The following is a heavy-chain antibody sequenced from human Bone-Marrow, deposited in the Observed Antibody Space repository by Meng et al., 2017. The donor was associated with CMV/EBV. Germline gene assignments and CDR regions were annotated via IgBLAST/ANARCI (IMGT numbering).Heavy chain of an antibody. CDR1: GFTVSSNY. Sequence: GGSLRLSCAASGFTVSSNYMSWVRQAPGKGLEWVSVIYSGGSTYYADSVKGRFTISRDNSKNTLYLQMNSLRAEDTAVYYCAREKAPLPLYDFHKTYYGMDVWGQGNTVTVYS. V-gene: IGHV3-66*02. D-gene: IGHD5/OR15-5a*01. CDR2: IYSGGST. CDR3: AREKAPLPLYDFHKTYYGMDV. J-gene: IGHJ6*02.